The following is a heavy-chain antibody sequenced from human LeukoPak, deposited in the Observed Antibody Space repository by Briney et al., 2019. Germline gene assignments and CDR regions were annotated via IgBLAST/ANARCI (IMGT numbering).Heavy chain of an antibody. V-gene: IGHV1-18*04. J-gene: IGHJ4*02. CDR1: GYTFTSYG. D-gene: IGHD5-24*01. Sequence: ASVKVSCKASGYTFTSYGISWVRQGPGQGLEWMGWISAYNGNTNYAQKLQGRVTMTTDTSTSTAYMELRSLRSDDTAVYYCARERVTSRWLAPLIDYWGQGTLVTVSS. CDR2: ISAYNGNT. CDR3: ARERVTSRWLAPLIDY.